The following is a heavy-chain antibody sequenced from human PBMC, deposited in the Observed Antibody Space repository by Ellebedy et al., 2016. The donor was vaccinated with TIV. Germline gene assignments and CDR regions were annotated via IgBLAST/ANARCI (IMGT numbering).Heavy chain of an antibody. Sequence: GGSLRLXXAASGFTFDDYAMHWVRQAPGKGLEWVSGISWNSGSIGYADSVKGRFTISRDNAKNSLYLQMNSLRAEDTALYYCAKDAGSYGFDYWGQGTLVTVSS. CDR3: AKDAGSYGFDY. J-gene: IGHJ4*02. CDR2: ISWNSGSI. V-gene: IGHV3-9*01. D-gene: IGHD3-10*01. CDR1: GFTFDDYA.